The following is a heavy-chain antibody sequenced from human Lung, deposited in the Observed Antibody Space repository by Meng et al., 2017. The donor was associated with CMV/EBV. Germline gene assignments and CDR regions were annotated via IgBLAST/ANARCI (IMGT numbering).Heavy chain of an antibody. V-gene: IGHV1-69*02. CDR2: IISILGIA. CDR3: AINIVVVPAADFHYYYYGMDV. Sequence: SVKVSCKASGGTFSNYTISWVRQAPGQGLEGMGRIISILGIANYAQKFQGRVTITADKSTSTAYMELSSLRSEDTAVYYCAINIVVVPAADFHYYYYGMDVWGQGTTVTVSS. CDR1: GGTFSNYT. J-gene: IGHJ6*02. D-gene: IGHD2-2*01.